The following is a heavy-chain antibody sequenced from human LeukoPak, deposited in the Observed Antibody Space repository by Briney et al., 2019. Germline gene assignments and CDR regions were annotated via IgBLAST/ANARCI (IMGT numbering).Heavy chain of an antibody. CDR3: ARKMRDFWSMDV. D-gene: IGHD3-3*01. V-gene: IGHV1-46*01. CDR1: GYTFTNYY. Sequence: ASVKVSCKESGYTFTNYYMHWVGQAPGQGLEWMGIINPSGGSTSYAQKFQGRVTMTRDTSTSTVYMELSSLRSEDTAVYYCARKMRDFWSMDVWGQGTTVTVSS. J-gene: IGHJ6*02. CDR2: INPSGGST.